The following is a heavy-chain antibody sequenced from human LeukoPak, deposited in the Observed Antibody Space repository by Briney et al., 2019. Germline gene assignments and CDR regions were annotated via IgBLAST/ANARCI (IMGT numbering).Heavy chain of an antibody. CDR3: AREPGNGYFDY. CDR1: GFTFSSYG. J-gene: IGHJ4*02. V-gene: IGHV3-33*01. CDR2: IWYDGSNK. D-gene: IGHD1-1*01. Sequence: QAGRSLRLSCAASGFTFSSYGMHWVRQAPGKGLEWVAVIWYDGSNKYYADSVKGRFTISRDNSKNTLYLQMNSLRAEDTAVYCCAREPGNGYFDYWGQGTLVTVSS.